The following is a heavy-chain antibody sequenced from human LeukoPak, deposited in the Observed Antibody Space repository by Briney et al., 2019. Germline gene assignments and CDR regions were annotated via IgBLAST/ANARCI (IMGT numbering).Heavy chain of an antibody. CDR2: ISGSGGST. J-gene: IGHJ4*02. D-gene: IGHD5-18*01. Sequence: PAGSLRLSCAASGFTFSSYSMNWVRQAPGKGLEWVSAISGSGGSTYYADSVKGRFTLSRDNSKNTLYLQMYSLRAEDTAVYYCAKVALWLNYYFDYWGQGTLVTVSS. CDR1: GFTFSSYS. V-gene: IGHV3-23*01. CDR3: AKVALWLNYYFDY.